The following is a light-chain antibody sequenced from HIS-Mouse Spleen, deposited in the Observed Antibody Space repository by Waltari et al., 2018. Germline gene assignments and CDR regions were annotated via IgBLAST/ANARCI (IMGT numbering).Light chain of an antibody. Sequence: SYELTQPPSVSVSPGQPARITCPGAALTNKYAYCYQQKSGQDPVLVIYEDSKRPSGIPERFSGSSSGTMATLTISGAQVEDEADYYCYSTDSSGNHRVFGGGTKLTVL. CDR2: EDS. CDR3: YSTDSSGNHRV. CDR1: ALTNKY. J-gene: IGLJ2*01. V-gene: IGLV3-10*01.